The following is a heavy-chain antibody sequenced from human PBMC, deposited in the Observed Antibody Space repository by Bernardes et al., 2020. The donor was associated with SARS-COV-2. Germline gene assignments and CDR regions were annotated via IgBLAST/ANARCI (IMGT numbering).Heavy chain of an antibody. CDR2: MNPNSGDT. CDR1: GYTFTSYD. V-gene: IGHV1-8*01. Sequence: ASVKVSCKASGYTFTSYDINWVRQATGQGLEWMGWMNPNSGDTGYAQEFQDRVTMTRNTSISTAYMELSSLRSDDTAVYYCARMHYYDSSGEGINWFDPWGQGTLVTVSS. CDR3: ARMHYYDSSGEGINWFDP. J-gene: IGHJ5*02. D-gene: IGHD3-22*01.